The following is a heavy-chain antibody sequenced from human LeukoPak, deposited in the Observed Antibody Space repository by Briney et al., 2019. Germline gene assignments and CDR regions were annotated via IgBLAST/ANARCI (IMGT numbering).Heavy chain of an antibody. CDR1: GLTVSSNY. CDR3: VRDRYYDSSGPPGY. V-gene: IGHV3-66*02. D-gene: IGHD3-22*01. Sequence: GGSLRLSCAPSGLTVSSNYMTWVRQAPAKGPEWVSVIFPDRTTYYADSVKGRFTISRDNAKNSLCLQMNSLRAEDTAVYYCVRDRYYDSSGPPGYWGQGTLVTVSS. CDR2: IFPDRTT. J-gene: IGHJ4*02.